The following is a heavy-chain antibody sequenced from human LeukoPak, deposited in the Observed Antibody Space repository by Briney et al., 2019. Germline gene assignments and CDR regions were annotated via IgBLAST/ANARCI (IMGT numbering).Heavy chain of an antibody. CDR2: IHYSGST. Sequence: PSETLSLTCPVSGVSLSRYFWNWLRPPPGGGLDWVACIHYSGSTNYNPSLKSRVAISLDTSRNRVSLQLNTVTAADTAVYYCARRICSSITCHENGGNWLDPWGQGTLVTVSS. J-gene: IGHJ5*02. D-gene: IGHD6-13*01. V-gene: IGHV4-59*08. CDR3: ARRICSSITCHENGGNWLDP. CDR1: GVSLSRYF.